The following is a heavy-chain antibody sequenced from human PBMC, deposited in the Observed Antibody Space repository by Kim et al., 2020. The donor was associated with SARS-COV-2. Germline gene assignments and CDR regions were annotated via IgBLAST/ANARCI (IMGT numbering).Heavy chain of an antibody. CDR3: ARETFYYGSGSSFDY. D-gene: IGHD3-10*01. J-gene: IGHJ4*02. Sequence: SVKGRFTISRDNSKNTLYLQMGSLRAEDMAVYYCARETFYYGSGSSFDYWGQGSLVTVSS. V-gene: IGHV3-64*01.